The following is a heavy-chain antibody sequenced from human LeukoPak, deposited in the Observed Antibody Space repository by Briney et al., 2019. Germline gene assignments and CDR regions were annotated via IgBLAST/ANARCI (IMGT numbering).Heavy chain of an antibody. CDR2: IYYSGST. Sequence: SETLSLTCTVSGGSISSSSYYWGWIRQPPGKGLEWIGSIYYSGSTYYNPSLKSRVTISVDTSKNQFSLKLSSVTAADTAVYYCASIRGTIFGVVRRTPVDYWGQGTLVTVPS. J-gene: IGHJ4*02. CDR1: GGSISSSSYY. CDR3: ASIRGTIFGVVRRTPVDY. V-gene: IGHV4-39*07. D-gene: IGHD3-3*01.